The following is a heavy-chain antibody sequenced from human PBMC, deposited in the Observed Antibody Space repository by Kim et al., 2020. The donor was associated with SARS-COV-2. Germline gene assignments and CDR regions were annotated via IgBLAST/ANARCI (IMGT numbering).Heavy chain of an antibody. J-gene: IGHJ4*02. CDR3: ARRTPLGIGY. CDR2: ST. D-gene: IGHD3-16*01. Sequence: STYYADSVKGRFTISRHNAKNTLYLQMNSLRAEDTAVYYCARRTPLGIGYWGQGTLVTVSS. V-gene: IGHV3-53*04.